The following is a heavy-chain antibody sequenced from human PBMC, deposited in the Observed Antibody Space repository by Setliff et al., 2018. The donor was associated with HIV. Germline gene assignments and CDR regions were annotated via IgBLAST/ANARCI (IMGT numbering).Heavy chain of an antibody. CDR3: AGAPSGVVIGPDY. Sequence: GASVKVSCKASGYTFTSYSMHWVRQAPGQRLEWMGWINAGNGNTKYSQKFQGRVTITGDTSASTAYMALSSLRSEDTAVYYCAGAPSGVVIGPDYWGQGTLVTVSS. CDR2: INAGNGNT. D-gene: IGHD3-3*01. J-gene: IGHJ4*02. V-gene: IGHV1-3*01. CDR1: GYTFTSYS.